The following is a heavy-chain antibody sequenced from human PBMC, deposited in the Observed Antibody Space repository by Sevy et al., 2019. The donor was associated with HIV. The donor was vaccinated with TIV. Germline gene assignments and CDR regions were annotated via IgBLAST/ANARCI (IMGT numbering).Heavy chain of an antibody. D-gene: IGHD1-1*01. J-gene: IGHJ4*02. V-gene: IGHV3-15*01. CDR2: IKSKTDSGTR. CDR1: RFTFSSYG. Sequence: GGSLRLSCAASRFTFSSYGMHWVRQAPGKGLEWVARIKSKTDSGTRDFAAPVKGRFSISRDDSKNTVYLQMTSLKDEDTGVYFCACGTGTSDFDHWGQGTLVTVSS. CDR3: ACGTGTSDFDH.